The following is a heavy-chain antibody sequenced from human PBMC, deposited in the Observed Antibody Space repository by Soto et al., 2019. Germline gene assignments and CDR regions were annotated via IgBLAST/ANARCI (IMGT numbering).Heavy chain of an antibody. D-gene: IGHD6-19*01. CDR2: ISSSSNAI. J-gene: IGHJ4*02. V-gene: IGHV3-48*03. CDR1: GFTFSTYE. Sequence: GGSLRLSCAASGFTFSTYEMYWVRQAPGKGLEWVSYISSSSNAIYYGDSVKGRFTISRDNAKNSLHPRMSSLRAEDTAIYYCARGGSSGWFFLDYWGQGALVTVSS. CDR3: ARGGSSGWFFLDY.